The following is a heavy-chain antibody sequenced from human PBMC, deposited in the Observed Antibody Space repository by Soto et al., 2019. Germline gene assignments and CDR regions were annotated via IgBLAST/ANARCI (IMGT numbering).Heavy chain of an antibody. CDR3: ARDPNDSSAYYHHYYYGMDV. Sequence: QIPLMQSGAEVKKPGASVKVSCKASGYTFTSYGIHWVRQAPGQRLEWTGWINAGNGNTKYSEKFQGRATITSDTAASTAYLELSSLRSEDTAVYYCARDPNDSSAYYHHYYYGMDVWGQGTTVTVSS. CDR2: INAGNGNT. V-gene: IGHV1-3*01. J-gene: IGHJ6*02. CDR1: GYTFTSYG. D-gene: IGHD3-22*01.